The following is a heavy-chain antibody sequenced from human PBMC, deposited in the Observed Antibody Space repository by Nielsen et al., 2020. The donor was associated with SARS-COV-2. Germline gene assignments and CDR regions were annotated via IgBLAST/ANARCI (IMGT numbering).Heavy chain of an antibody. V-gene: IGHV5-51*01. J-gene: IGHJ6*02. Sequence: GESLKISCQGSGYSFTSYWIGWVRQMPGKGLEWMGIIYPGDSDTRYSPSFQGQVTISADKSISTAYLQWSSLKASDTAMYHCARRRPRDYYGMDVWGQGTTVTVSS. CDR2: IYPGDSDT. CDR3: ARRRPRDYYGMDV. CDR1: GYSFTSYW.